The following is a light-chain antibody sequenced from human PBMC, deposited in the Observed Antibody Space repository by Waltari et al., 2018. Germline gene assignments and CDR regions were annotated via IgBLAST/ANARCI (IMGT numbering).Light chain of an antibody. Sequence: QSALTQPASVSGSPGQSITISCTGTSSDVGGYKYVSWYQQYPGKAPKLLIYDVTLRPSGVSNRFSGSKSGNTASLTISGLQAEDEADYYCSSYTTRSTSVVFGGGTKVTVL. CDR3: SSYTTRSTSVV. V-gene: IGLV2-14*03. J-gene: IGLJ2*01. CDR2: DVT. CDR1: SSDVGGYKY.